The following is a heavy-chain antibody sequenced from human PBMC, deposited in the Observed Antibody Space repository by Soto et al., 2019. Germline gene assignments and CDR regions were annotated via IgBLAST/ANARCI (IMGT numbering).Heavy chain of an antibody. CDR2: ISGDAGNT. D-gene: IGHD6-13*01. CDR3: AKFRDSSWYSDY. J-gene: IGHJ4*02. Sequence: EVQLLESGGGLVQPGGSLRLSCAASGFTFSSYAMSWVRQAPGKGLEWVSTISGDAGNTYYADSVKGRFTISRDNSKNTLSLQMNSLRAEDTAIYYCAKFRDSSWYSDYWCQGTLVTVSS. CDR1: GFTFSSYA. V-gene: IGHV3-23*01.